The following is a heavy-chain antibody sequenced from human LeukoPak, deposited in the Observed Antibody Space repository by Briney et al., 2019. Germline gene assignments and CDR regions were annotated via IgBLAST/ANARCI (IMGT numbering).Heavy chain of an antibody. J-gene: IGHJ4*02. Sequence: GGSLRLSCAASGFTFSSYGMHWVRQAPGKGLEWVAFIRYDGSNKYYADSVKGRFTISRDNSKNTLYLQMNSLRAEDTAVYYCAKGHYYNILTGYYVRRGLDYWGQGTLVTVSS. D-gene: IGHD3-9*01. CDR1: GFTFSSYG. V-gene: IGHV3-30*02. CDR3: AKGHYYNILTGYYVRRGLDY. CDR2: IRYDGSNK.